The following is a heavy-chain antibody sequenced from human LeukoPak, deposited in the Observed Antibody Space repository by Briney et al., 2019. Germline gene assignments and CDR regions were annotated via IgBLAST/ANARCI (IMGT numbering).Heavy chain of an antibody. CDR2: IYSGGST. V-gene: IGHV3-66*01. D-gene: IGHD5-12*01. Sequence: GGSLRLSCAASEFTVSSNYMSWVRQAPGKGLEWVSVIYSGGSTYNADSVKGRFTISRDSSKNTLYLQMNSLRAEDTAVYYCAKELRSHTGWPFDYWGQGTLVTVSS. J-gene: IGHJ4*02. CDR3: AKELRSHTGWPFDY. CDR1: EFTVSSNY.